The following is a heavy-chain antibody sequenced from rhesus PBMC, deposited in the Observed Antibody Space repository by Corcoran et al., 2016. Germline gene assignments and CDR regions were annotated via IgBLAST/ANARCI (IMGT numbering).Heavy chain of an antibody. D-gene: IGHD6-25*01. J-gene: IGHJ4*01. Sequence: QLQLQESGPGLVKPSETLSVTCAVSGGSISSSYRSWIRQAPGKGLEWIGYIYGSGSSTNYNPSLKSRVTLSVDTSKNQLSLKLSSVTTADTAVYYCARDHGQLGYYFDYWGQGVLVTVSS. V-gene: IGHV4-169*02. CDR1: GGSISSSY. CDR2: IYGSGSST. CDR3: ARDHGQLGYYFDY.